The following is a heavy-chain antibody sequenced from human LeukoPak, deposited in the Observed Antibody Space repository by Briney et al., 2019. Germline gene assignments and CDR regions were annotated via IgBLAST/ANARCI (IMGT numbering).Heavy chain of an antibody. CDR3: AREGGGYCSSTSCYGWY. CDR1: GFTFSSYS. V-gene: IGHV3-48*01. J-gene: IGHJ4*02. CDR2: ISSSSSTI. Sequence: PGGSLRLSCAASGFTFSSYSMNWVRQAPGEGVGWVSYISSSSSTIYYADSVKGRFTISRDNAKNSLYLQMNSLRAEDTAVYYCAREGGGYCSSTSCYGWYWGQGTLVTVSS. D-gene: IGHD2-2*01.